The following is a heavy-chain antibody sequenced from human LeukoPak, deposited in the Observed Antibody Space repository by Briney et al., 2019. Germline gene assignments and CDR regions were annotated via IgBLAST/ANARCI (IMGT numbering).Heavy chain of an antibody. V-gene: IGHV3-48*01. CDR2: ITSTSDTI. Sequence: GGSLRLSCEASGFTFSDYSMNWVRQAPGEGLEWLSYITSTSDTIYYADSVKGRFTSSRDNAKNSVYLQMNSLRAEDTAVYYCAKELGYCSSTSCSPFDYWGQGTLVTVSS. CDR3: AKELGYCSSTSCSPFDY. J-gene: IGHJ4*02. CDR1: GFTFSDYS. D-gene: IGHD2-2*01.